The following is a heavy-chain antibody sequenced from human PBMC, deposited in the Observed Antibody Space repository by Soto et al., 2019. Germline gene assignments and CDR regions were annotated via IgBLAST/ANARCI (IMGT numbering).Heavy chain of an antibody. Sequence: ASVKVSCKASGYTFTSYDINWVRQATGQGLEWMGWMNPNSGNTGYAQKFQGRVTMTRNTSISTAYMELSSLRSEGTAVYYCARPPGIAAAGTSDYYYMDVWGKGTTVTVSS. CDR1: GYTFTSYD. D-gene: IGHD6-13*01. CDR2: MNPNSGNT. J-gene: IGHJ6*03. V-gene: IGHV1-8*01. CDR3: ARPPGIAAAGTSDYYYMDV.